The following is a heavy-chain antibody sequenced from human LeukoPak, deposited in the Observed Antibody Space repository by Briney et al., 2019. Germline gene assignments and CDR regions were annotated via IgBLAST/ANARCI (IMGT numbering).Heavy chain of an antibody. CDR2: ITVKNGYT. CDR3: AKVHCISTNCNHIWTYFDY. J-gene: IGHJ4*02. V-gene: IGHV1-18*01. Sequence: ASVKVSCKAAGYTFTSHVFSWLRQAPEQGLEWMGWITVKNGYTKYAQELQGRVTMTTDTSTSTAYMELRSLRSDDTAVYYCAKVHCISTNCNHIWTYFDYWGQGTLVTVSS. CDR1: GYTFTSHV. D-gene: IGHD2-2*01.